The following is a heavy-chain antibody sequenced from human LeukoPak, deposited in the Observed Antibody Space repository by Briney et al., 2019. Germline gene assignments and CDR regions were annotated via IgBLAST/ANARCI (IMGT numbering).Heavy chain of an antibody. V-gene: IGHV1-2*02. J-gene: IGHJ4*02. CDR1: VYTFTGYY. D-gene: IGHD2-15*01. Sequence: GSSVQVSCKASVYTFTGYYMHWVRQAPGQGLDWMGWINPNSGGTNYAHKFQGRVTMSRGTSISTAYMELSRLRTDDTAADYRASSCSGGSCVSHFDYWGQGTLVTVSS. CDR2: INPNSGGT. CDR3: ASSCSGGSCVSHFDY.